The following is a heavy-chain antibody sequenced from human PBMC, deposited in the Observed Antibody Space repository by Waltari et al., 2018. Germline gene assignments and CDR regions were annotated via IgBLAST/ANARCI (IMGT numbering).Heavy chain of an antibody. J-gene: IGHJ6*03. Sequence: QVQLQESGPGLVKPSETLSLTCTVSGGSISSHYWSWIRQPPGKGLEWIGYIYYSGSTNYNPSLKSRVTISVDTSKNQFSLKLSSVTAADTAVYYCARDLRSFDFWSGKALGYYYMDVWGKGTTVTISS. CDR3: ARDLRSFDFWSGKALGYYYMDV. CDR2: IYYSGST. CDR1: GGSISSHY. V-gene: IGHV4-59*11. D-gene: IGHD3-3*01.